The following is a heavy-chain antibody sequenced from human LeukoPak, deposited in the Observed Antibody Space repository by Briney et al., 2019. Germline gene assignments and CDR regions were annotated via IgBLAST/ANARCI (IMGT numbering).Heavy chain of an antibody. CDR1: GFTFSSYA. D-gene: IGHD4/OR15-4a*01. CDR3: ARDSRLWDGNWFDP. J-gene: IGHJ5*02. CDR2: ISGSGGST. Sequence: PGGSLRLSCAASGFTFSSYAMSWVRQAPGKGLEWVSAISGSGGSTYYADSVKGRFTISRDNSKNTLYLQMNSLRAEDTAVYYCARDSRLWDGNWFDPWGQGTLVTVSS. V-gene: IGHV3-23*01.